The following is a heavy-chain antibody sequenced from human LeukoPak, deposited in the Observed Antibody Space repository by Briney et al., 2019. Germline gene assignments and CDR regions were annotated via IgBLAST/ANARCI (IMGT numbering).Heavy chain of an antibody. V-gene: IGHV1-18*01. J-gene: IGHJ4*02. Sequence: ASVNVSCKASGYTFTSYGISWVRQAPGQGLEWMGWISAYNGNTNYAQKLQGRVTMTTDTSTSTAYMELRSLRSDDTAVYYCARDCSGGSCYGTYFDYWGQGTLVTVSS. CDR2: ISAYNGNT. D-gene: IGHD2-15*01. CDR3: ARDCSGGSCYGTYFDY. CDR1: GYTFTSYG.